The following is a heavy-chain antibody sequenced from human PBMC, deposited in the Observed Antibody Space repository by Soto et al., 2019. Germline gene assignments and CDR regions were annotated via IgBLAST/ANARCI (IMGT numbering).Heavy chain of an antibody. CDR2: IWYDGSNK. J-gene: IGHJ5*02. Sequence: QVQLVESGGGVVQPGRSLRLSCAASGFTFSSYGMHWVRQAPGKGLEWVAVIWYDGSNKYYADSVKGRFTISRDNSKNTLNLQMNSLRAEDTAVYYCARAIAVAGRGDWFDPWGQGTLVTVSS. CDR1: GFTFSSYG. V-gene: IGHV3-33*01. D-gene: IGHD6-19*01. CDR3: ARAIAVAGRGDWFDP.